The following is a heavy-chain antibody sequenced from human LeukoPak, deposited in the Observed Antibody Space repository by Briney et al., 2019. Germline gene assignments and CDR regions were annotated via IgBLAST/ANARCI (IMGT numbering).Heavy chain of an antibody. V-gene: IGHV3-7*01. CDR2: INHGSSAS. Sequence: PGGSLRLSCAASEFIFSNYWMTWVRQAPGKGMEWVAIINHGSSASYYVDSLKGRFTISRDNAKNSLYLQMDSLRAEDTAVYYCARSPAAGTPGYFDYWGQGTLVTVSS. D-gene: IGHD6-13*01. CDR3: ARSPAAGTPGYFDY. J-gene: IGHJ4*02. CDR1: EFIFSNYW.